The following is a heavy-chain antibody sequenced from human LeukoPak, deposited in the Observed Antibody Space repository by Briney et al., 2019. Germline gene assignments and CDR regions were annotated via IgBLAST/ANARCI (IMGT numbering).Heavy chain of an antibody. CDR3: ARNYADYGDYVGAFDI. D-gene: IGHD4-17*01. J-gene: IGHJ3*02. CDR1: GFTFSSYS. Sequence: GGSLRLSCAASGFTFSSYSMNWVRQAPGKGLEWVSSISSSSSYIYYADSVKGRFTISRDNAKNSLYLQMNSLKTEDTAVYYCARNYADYGDYVGAFDIWGQGTMVTVSS. CDR2: ISSSSSYI. V-gene: IGHV3-21*04.